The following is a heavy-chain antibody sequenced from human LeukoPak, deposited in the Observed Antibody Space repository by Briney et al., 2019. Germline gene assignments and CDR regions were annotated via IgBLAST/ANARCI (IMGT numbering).Heavy chain of an antibody. CDR1: GGSISSYY. V-gene: IGHV4-59*12. J-gene: IGHJ4*02. Sequence: SETLSLTCTVSGGSISSYYWSWIRQPPGKGLEWIGYIYYSGSTNYNPSLKSRDTISVDTSKNRFSLKLSSVTAADSAVYYCARTPSVYCSGGNCYPGHFDYWGQGTLVTVSS. CDR2: IYYSGST. CDR3: ARTPSVYCSGGNCYPGHFDY. D-gene: IGHD2-15*01.